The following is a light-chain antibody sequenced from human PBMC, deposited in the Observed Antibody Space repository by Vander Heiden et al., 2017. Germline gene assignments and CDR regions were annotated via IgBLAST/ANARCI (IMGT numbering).Light chain of an antibody. CDR1: ALPKQY. CDR2: KDS. J-gene: IGLJ2*01. CDR3: QSADSSGTYVV. V-gene: IGLV3-25*03. Sequence: SHQLTHPPSVSVSPGQTARTTCSGDALPKQYAYWYQQKPGQAPVLVIYKDSERPSGIPERFSGSSSGTTVTLTISGVQAEDEADYYCQSADSSGTYVVFGGGTKLTVL.